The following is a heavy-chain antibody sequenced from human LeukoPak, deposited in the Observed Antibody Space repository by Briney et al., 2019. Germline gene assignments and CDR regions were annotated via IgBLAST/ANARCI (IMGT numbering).Heavy chain of an antibody. J-gene: IGHJ3*02. V-gene: IGHV3-49*04. CDR3: TRGGDYYDSSGLRI. D-gene: IGHD3-22*01. CDR1: GFTFSSYA. Sequence: GGSLRLSCAASGFTFSSYAMSWVRQAPGKGLEWVGFIRSKAYVGTTEYAASVKGRFTISRDDSKSIAYLQMNSLKTEDTAVYYCTRGGDYYDSSGLRIWGQGTMVTVSS. CDR2: IRSKAYVGTT.